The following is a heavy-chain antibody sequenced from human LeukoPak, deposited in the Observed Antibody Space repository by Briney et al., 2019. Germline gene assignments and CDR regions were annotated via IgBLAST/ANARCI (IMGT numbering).Heavy chain of an antibody. CDR3: AKDRYGGNSNWFDP. CDR2: IWCDGSNK. J-gene: IGHJ5*02. Sequence: GGSLRLSCAASGFTFSSYGMHWVRQAPGKGLEWVAVIWCDGSNKYYADSVKGRFTISRDNSKNTLYLQMNSLRAEDTAVYYCAKDRYGGNSNWFDPWGQGTLVTVSS. CDR1: GFTFSSYG. D-gene: IGHD4-23*01. V-gene: IGHV3-33*06.